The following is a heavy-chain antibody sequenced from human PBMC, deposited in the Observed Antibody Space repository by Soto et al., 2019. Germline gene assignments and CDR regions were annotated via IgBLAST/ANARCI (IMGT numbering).Heavy chain of an antibody. CDR2: ISVSGDNT. CDR1: GFTFNTYA. D-gene: IGHD3-10*01. Sequence: GGSLRLSCAASGFTFNTYAVSWVRQAPGMGLQWISGISVSGDNTSYVESVRGRFTVYRDNSKNTLYLQMNNLRAEDTALYYCAKDGKMRTKVWFPAGYGMDVWGQGTTVTVSS. CDR3: AKDGKMRTKVWFPAGYGMDV. V-gene: IGHV3-23*01. J-gene: IGHJ6*02.